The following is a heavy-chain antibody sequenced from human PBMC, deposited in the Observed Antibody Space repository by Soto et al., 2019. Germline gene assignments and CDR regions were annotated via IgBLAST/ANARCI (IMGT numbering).Heavy chain of an antibody. V-gene: IGHV3-23*01. Sequence: GGSLRLSCAASGFTFSSYAMSWVRQAPGKGLEWVSAISGSGGSTYYADSVKGRFTISRDNSKNTLYLQMNSLRAEDTAVYYCAKDRIVVVVAATELDYWGQGTLVTVSS. CDR1: GFTFSSYA. CDR2: ISGSGGST. J-gene: IGHJ4*02. CDR3: AKDRIVVVVAATELDY. D-gene: IGHD2-15*01.